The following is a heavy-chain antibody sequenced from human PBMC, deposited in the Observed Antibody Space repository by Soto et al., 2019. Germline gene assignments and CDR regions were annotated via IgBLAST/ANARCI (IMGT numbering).Heavy chain of an antibody. V-gene: IGHV3-30*03. CDR3: ARGGEVLDY. J-gene: IGHJ4*02. CDR2: ASYDGTYK. Sequence: QVELVESGGGVVRPGKSLTVSCTGSGFVFGGFGMHWVRQTQGKGLEWLGMASYDGTYKYFAASVKGRFTISRDNGMNTVYLQMDNLRLEDTALYYCARGGEVLDYWGRGTLVTVSS. D-gene: IGHD3-16*01. CDR1: GFVFGGFG.